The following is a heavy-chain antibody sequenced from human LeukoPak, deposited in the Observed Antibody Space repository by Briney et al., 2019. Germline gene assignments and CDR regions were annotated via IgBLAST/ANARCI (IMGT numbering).Heavy chain of an antibody. V-gene: IGHV3-23*01. D-gene: IGHD1-26*01. CDR2: ISSSGGST. J-gene: IGHJ4*02. CDR3: AKDRGGSYLYYFDY. CDR1: GFTFSSYN. Sequence: LGGSLRLSCAASGFTFSSYNMNWVRQAPGKGLEWISYISSSGGSTYYADSVKGRFTISRDNSKNTLYLQMNSLRAEDTAVYYCAKDRGGSYLYYFDYWGQGTLVTVSS.